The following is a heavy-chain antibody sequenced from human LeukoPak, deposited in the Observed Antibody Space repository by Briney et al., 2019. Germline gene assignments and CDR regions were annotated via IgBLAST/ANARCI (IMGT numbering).Heavy chain of an antibody. D-gene: IGHD6-19*01. CDR2: ISSSSSYI. Sequence: PGGSLRLSCAASGFTFSSYSMNWVRQAPGKGLEWVSSISSSSSYIYYADSVKGRFTISRDNAKNSLYLQMNSLRAEDTAVYYCARDPTIAVAATCAFDIWGQGTMVTASS. V-gene: IGHV3-21*01. CDR3: ARDPTIAVAATCAFDI. J-gene: IGHJ3*02. CDR1: GFTFSSYS.